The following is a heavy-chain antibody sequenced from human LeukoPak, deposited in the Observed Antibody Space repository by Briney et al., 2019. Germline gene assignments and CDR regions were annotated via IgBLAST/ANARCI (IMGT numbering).Heavy chain of an antibody. CDR2: IYSSGST. D-gene: IGHD2-15*01. J-gene: IGHJ4*02. V-gene: IGHV4-61*09. CDR1: GGSISSGSYY. CDR3: ARYCSGSSCYSWGYYFDY. Sequence: SQTLSLTCTVSGGSISSGSYYWNWIRQPAGKGLEWIGHIYSSGSTNYNPSLKSRVTMSVDTSKNQFSLKLSSVTAADTAMYYCARYCSGSSCYSWGYYFDYWGQGTLVTVSS.